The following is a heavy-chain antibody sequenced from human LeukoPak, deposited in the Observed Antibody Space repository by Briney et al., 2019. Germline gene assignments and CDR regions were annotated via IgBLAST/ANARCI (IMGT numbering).Heavy chain of an antibody. J-gene: IGHJ4*02. V-gene: IGHV3-33*01. CDR3: AIDIASRRCDY. CDR2: IWYDGSNQ. D-gene: IGHD6-6*01. CDR1: GFTFRNHG. Sequence: GMSLRLSCAASGFTFRNHGMHWVRQAPGKGLEWVAVIWYDGSNQYYADSVKGRFTISRDNSKNTLWLQMNSLRAEDTAVYYCAIDIASRRCDYWGQGTPVTVSS.